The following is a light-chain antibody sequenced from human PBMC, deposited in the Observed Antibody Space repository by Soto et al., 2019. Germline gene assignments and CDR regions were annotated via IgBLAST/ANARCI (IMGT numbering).Light chain of an antibody. J-gene: IGLJ1*01. Sequence: SYELAQPPSVSVAPGQTPRISCGGNNIGSKSVHWYQQRPGQAPVLVVYDDSDRPSGIPERFSGSNSGNTATLTISGVEAEDEADYYCQVWDSSSDHYVFGTGTQLTVL. CDR2: DDS. CDR1: NIGSKS. CDR3: QVWDSSSDHYV. V-gene: IGLV3-21*02.